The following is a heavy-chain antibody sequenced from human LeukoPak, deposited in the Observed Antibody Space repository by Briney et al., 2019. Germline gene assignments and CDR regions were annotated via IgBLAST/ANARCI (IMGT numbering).Heavy chain of an antibody. J-gene: IGHJ6*02. CDR3: ARHRGDPYYYYGMDV. CDR1: GYSFTSYW. V-gene: IGHV5-10-1*01. D-gene: IGHD2-21*02. CDR2: IDPSDSYT. Sequence: GESLKISCQGSGYSFTSYWISWVRQMPGKGLEWMGRIDPSDSYTNYSPSFQGHVTISADKSISTAYLQWSSLKASDTAMYYCARHRGDPYYYYGMDVWGQGTTVTVSS.